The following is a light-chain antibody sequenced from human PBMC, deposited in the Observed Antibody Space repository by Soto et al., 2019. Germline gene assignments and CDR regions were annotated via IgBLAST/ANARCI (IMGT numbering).Light chain of an antibody. CDR3: QHYGRAFLFT. Sequence: EMVLTQSPGTLSLSPGERATLSCRASQSVSSSYLAWYQQNPGQAPRLVIYGASSRATGITDRFSGSGSGTDCTLTISRMETEDVAVYYCQHYGRAFLFTCGSRAKVDI. CDR2: GAS. CDR1: QSVSSSY. J-gene: IGKJ3*01. V-gene: IGKV3-20*01.